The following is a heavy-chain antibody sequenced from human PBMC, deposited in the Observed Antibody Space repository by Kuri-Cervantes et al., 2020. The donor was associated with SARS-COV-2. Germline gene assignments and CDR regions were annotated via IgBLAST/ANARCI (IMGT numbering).Heavy chain of an antibody. V-gene: IGHV1-18*04. D-gene: IGHD6-13*01. J-gene: IGHJ5*02. Sequence: ASVKVSCKASGYTFTGYYMHWVRQAPGQGLEWMGWISAYNGNTNYAQKFQGRVTITADESTSTAYMELSSLRSEDTAVYYCARDNFWGWQQLDLWGQGTLVTVSS. CDR2: ISAYNGNT. CDR1: GYTFTGYY. CDR3: ARDNFWGWQQLDL.